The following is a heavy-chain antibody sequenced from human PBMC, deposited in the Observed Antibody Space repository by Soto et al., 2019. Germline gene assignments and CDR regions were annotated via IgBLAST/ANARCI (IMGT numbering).Heavy chain of an antibody. CDR2: INAYNGNT. J-gene: IGHJ4*02. CDR1: GYTFTTYG. D-gene: IGHD6-19*01. CDR3: ASDPVAGSYFDY. V-gene: IGHV1-18*01. Sequence: QVQLVQSGAEVKKPGASVKVSCKASGYTFTTYGIIWVRQAPGQGLEWMGWINAYNGNTNYAQKLPGRVTMTTDTSTSTADMELRTLRSGDTAVYYCASDPVAGSYFDYWGQGPLVTFSS.